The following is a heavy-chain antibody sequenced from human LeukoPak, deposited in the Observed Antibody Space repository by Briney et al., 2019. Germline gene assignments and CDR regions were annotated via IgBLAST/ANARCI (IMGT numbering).Heavy chain of an antibody. V-gene: IGHV4-31*03. D-gene: IGHD4-17*01. J-gene: IGHJ4*02. CDR2: TYYSGST. CDR1: GGSIRNGGYY. CDR3: ARQIARATTGDYFDS. Sequence: KPSETLSLTCTVSGGSIRNGGYYWSWIRQHPGKGLEWIGYTYYSGSTYYNPSLKSRLSISVDTSKNQFSLKLSSVTAADTAVYYCARQIARATTGDYFDSWGQGTQVTASS.